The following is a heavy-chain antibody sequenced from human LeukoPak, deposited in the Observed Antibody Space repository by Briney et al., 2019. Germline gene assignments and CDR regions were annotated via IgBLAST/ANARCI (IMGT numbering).Heavy chain of an antibody. J-gene: IGHJ4*02. V-gene: IGHV3-23*01. Sequence: GGSLRLSCAASGFTFSSYAMSWVRQAPGKGLEWVSGISGSGGNTYYADSVKGRFTISRDNSKNTLFLQMNSLRAEDTAVYYCAKDISSGYKGVCDYWGQGTLVTVSS. CDR1: GFTFSSYA. CDR3: AKDISSGYKGVCDY. D-gene: IGHD3-22*01. CDR2: ISGSGGNT.